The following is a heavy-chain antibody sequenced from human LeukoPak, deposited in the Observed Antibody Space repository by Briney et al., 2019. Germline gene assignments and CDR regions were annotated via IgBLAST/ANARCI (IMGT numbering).Heavy chain of an antibody. CDR3: ARGSGYTYGLDY. J-gene: IGHJ4*02. CDR1: GGSISSYY. V-gene: IGHV4-59*01. CDR2: IYYRGST. Sequence: SETLSLTCTVSGGSISSYYWSWIRQPPGKGLEWIGYIYYRGSTNYNPSLKSRVTISVDTSKNQFSLKLSSVTAADTAVYYCARGSGYTYGLDYWGPGTLVTVSS. D-gene: IGHD5-18*01.